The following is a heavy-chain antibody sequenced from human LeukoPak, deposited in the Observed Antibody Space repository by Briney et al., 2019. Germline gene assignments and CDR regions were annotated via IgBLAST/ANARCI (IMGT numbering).Heavy chain of an antibody. CDR2: IWYDGSNN. V-gene: IGHV3-33*01. CDR3: ARANYGSGSNYYYGLDV. CDR1: GFTFSTYG. D-gene: IGHD3-10*01. Sequence: GGSLRLSWAASGFTFSTYGMHWVRQAPGKGLEWVAVIWYDGSNNYYADSVKGRFTISRDNSKNTLYLQVNSLRAEDTAVYYCARANYGSGSNYYYGLDVWGQGTTVTVSS. J-gene: IGHJ6*02.